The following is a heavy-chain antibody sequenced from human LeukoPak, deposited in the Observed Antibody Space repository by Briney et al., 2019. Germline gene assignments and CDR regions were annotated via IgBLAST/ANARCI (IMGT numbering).Heavy chain of an antibody. V-gene: IGHV3-20*04. CDR2: INWNGGST. Sequence: GGSLRLSCAASGFTFDDYGMSWVRQVPGKGLEWVSGINWNGGSTGYADSVKGRFTISRDNAKNSLYLQMNSLRAEDTALYYCARGVYYYDSSGYYILGYWGQGTLVTVSS. D-gene: IGHD3-22*01. CDR3: ARGVYYYDSSGYYILGY. J-gene: IGHJ4*02. CDR1: GFTFDDYG.